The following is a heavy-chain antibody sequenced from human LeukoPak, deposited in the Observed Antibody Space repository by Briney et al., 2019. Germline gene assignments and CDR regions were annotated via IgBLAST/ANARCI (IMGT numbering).Heavy chain of an antibody. CDR1: GGSFSGYY. Sequence: SETLSLTCAVYGGSFSGYYWSWIRQPPGKGLEWIGEINHSGSTNYNPSLKSRGTISVDTSKNQFSLKLSSVTAADTAVYYCARAPSGLSDYWGQGTLVTVSS. CDR3: ARAPSGLSDY. D-gene: IGHD3-22*01. CDR2: INHSGST. V-gene: IGHV4-34*01. J-gene: IGHJ4*02.